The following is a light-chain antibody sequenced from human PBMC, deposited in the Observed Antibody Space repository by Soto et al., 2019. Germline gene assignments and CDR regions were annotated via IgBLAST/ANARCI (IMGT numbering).Light chain of an antibody. V-gene: IGKV3-15*01. CDR3: HNYNFWAS. CDR2: GTS. Sequence: EVVMTQSPATLSVSPGARATLSCRASQTVSSNLAWYQQKPGQSPRLLIYGTSTRATGVPARFSGSGSGTEFTLSICSLRSEDFAVYYCHNYNFWASFGPGTNVDI. J-gene: IGKJ3*01. CDR1: QTVSSN.